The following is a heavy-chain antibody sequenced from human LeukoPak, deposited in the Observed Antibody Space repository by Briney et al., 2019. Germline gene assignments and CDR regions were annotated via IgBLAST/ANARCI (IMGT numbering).Heavy chain of an antibody. V-gene: IGHV4-59*08. CDR1: GGSISSYY. J-gene: IGHJ3*02. D-gene: IGHD2-2*01. CDR3: ARHVKTIVVVPAAIGRIGAFDI. Sequence: PSETLSLTCTVSGGSISSYYWSWIRQPPGKGLEWIGYIYYSGSTNYNPSLKSRVTISVDTSKNQFSLKLSSVTAADTAVYYCARHVKTIVVVPAAIGRIGAFDIWGQGTMVTVSS. CDR2: IYYSGST.